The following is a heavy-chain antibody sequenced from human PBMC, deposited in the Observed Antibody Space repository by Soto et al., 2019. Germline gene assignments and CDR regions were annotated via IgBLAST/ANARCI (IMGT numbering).Heavy chain of an antibody. D-gene: IGHD6-13*01. CDR1: GYTFTSYA. V-gene: IGHV1-3*05. J-gene: IGHJ5*02. CDR2: INAGNGNT. Sequence: QVQLVQSGAEEKKPGASVKVSCKASGYTFTSYAMHWVRQAPGQRLEWMGWINAGNGNTKYSQKFQGRVTITRDTSASTAYMELSSLRSEDTAVYYCARDPGIAAAGHGNWFDPWGQGTLVTVSS. CDR3: ARDPGIAAAGHGNWFDP.